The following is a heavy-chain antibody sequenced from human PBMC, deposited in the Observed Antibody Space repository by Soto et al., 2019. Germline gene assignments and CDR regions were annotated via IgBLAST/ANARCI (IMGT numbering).Heavy chain of an antibody. Sequence: QVQLVESGGGVIQPGRSLRLSCAASGFTLRLHAMHWVRQAPGKGLEWVAQIWYDGSNKYYTDSVKGRFTVSRDDFKNTVFLQMDSLRAEDTAVYYCARDGQQLTPYALDVWGQGTTVIFSS. V-gene: IGHV3-33*08. CDR2: IWYDGSNK. J-gene: IGHJ6*02. CDR3: ARDGQQLTPYALDV. CDR1: GFTLRLHA. D-gene: IGHD6-13*01.